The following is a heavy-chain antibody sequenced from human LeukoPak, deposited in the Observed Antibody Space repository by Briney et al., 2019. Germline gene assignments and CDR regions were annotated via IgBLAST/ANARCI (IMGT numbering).Heavy chain of an antibody. CDR2: IWPDGSDK. V-gene: IGHV3-7*01. D-gene: IGHD3-10*01. CDR3: GRWGVNAGLDR. Sequence: PGGSLRLSCAASGFTFSDYWMAWVRQAPGKGLEWVANIWPDGSDKYHVDSVRGRFTISRDNAQNSLNLQMNRLRAEDSGVYYCGRWGVNAGLDRWGQGTLVIVSS. J-gene: IGHJ5*02. CDR1: GFTFSDYW.